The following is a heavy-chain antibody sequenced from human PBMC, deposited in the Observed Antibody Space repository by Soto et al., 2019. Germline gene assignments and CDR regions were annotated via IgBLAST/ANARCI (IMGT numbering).Heavy chain of an antibody. CDR2: ISYDGNNK. V-gene: IGHV3-30-3*01. D-gene: IGHD1-20*01. J-gene: IGHJ4*02. Sequence: GGSLRLSCAASGFIFSRNAMHWVRQAPGKGLEWVAIISYDGNNKDYADSVKGRFTISRDNSKNTLYLQMESLRTEDTAVYYCTRGAGITVPTTNFDYWGQGTLVTVSS. CDR1: GFIFSRNA. CDR3: TRGAGITVPTTNFDY.